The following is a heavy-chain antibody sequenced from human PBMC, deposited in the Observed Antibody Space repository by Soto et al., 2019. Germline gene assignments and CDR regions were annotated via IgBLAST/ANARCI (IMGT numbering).Heavy chain of an antibody. CDR1: GGTLRSYA. CDR2: IIPIFGTA. D-gene: IGHD3-16*01. CDR3: AGRLFYYGMDV. J-gene: IGHJ6*02. V-gene: IGHV1-69*13. Sequence: SVKVSRKASGGTLRSYAIGWGRQAPGQGLEWMGGIIPIFGTANYAQKFQGRVTITADESTSTAYMELSSLRSEDTAVYYCAGRLFYYGMDVWGQGTTVTVSS.